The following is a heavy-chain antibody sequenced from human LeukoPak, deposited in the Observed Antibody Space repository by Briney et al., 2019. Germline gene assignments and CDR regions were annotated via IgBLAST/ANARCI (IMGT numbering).Heavy chain of an antibody. V-gene: IGHV1-2*02. CDR3: ARDGGFGDYYYYYMDV. CDR2: INPNSGGT. Sequence: ASVKVSCMASGYTFTGYYMHWVRQAPGQGLEWMGWINPNSGGTNYAQKFQGRVTVTRDTSISTAYMELSRLRSDDTAVYYCARDGGFGDYYYYYMDVWGKGTTVTISS. CDR1: GYTFTGYY. J-gene: IGHJ6*03. D-gene: IGHD3-10*01.